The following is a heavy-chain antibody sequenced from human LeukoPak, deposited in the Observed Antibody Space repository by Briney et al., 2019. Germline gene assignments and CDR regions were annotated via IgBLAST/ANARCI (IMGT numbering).Heavy chain of an antibody. D-gene: IGHD6-13*01. Sequence: ASVKVSCKVSGYTLTELSMHWVRQAPGKGLGWMGGFDPEDGETIYAQKFQSRVTMTEDTSTDTAYMELSSLRSEDTAVYYCATVVAAAGIFDYWGQGTLVTVSS. CDR3: ATVVAAAGIFDY. CDR1: GYTLTELS. V-gene: IGHV1-24*01. J-gene: IGHJ4*02. CDR2: FDPEDGET.